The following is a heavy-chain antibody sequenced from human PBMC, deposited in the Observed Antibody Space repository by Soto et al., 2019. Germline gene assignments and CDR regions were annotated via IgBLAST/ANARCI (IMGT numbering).Heavy chain of an antibody. CDR3: ARFRLITDFYGMDV. CDR2: IDPTDSYT. V-gene: IGHV5-10-1*01. CDR1: GYSFTTYW. J-gene: IGHJ6*02. Sequence: GGSLKISCKTSGYSFTTYWISWVRQMPGKGLEWMGRIDPTDSYTNYNPSFQGHVTISADKSISTAYLHWSSLQASDTAIYYCARFRLITDFYGMDVWGQGTAVTVSS. D-gene: IGHD3-16*01.